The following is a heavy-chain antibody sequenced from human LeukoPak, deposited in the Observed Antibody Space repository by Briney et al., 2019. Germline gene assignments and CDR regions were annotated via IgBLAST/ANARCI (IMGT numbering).Heavy chain of an antibody. J-gene: IGHJ4*02. Sequence: PRAAVKVSCKASGGTFSSYAISWVRQAPGQGLEWMGGIIPIFGTANYAQKFQGRVTITADKSTSTAYMELSSLRSEDTAVYYCARGRDSSGADYWGQGTLVTVSS. CDR3: ARGRDSSGADY. V-gene: IGHV1-69*06. D-gene: IGHD3-22*01. CDR2: IIPIFGTA. CDR1: GGTFSSYA.